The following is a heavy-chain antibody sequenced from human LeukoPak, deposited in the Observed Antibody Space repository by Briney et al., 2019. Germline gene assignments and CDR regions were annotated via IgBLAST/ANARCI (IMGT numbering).Heavy chain of an antibody. CDR3: ARHYDILTGYYSAFDI. J-gene: IGHJ3*02. V-gene: IGHV3-21*01. Sequence: PGGSLRLSCAASGFTFSSYSMNWVRQAPGKGLEWVSSISSSSSYIYYADSVKGRFTISRDNAKNSLYLQMNSLRAEDTAVYYCARHYDILTGYYSAFDIWGQGTMVTVSS. CDR1: GFTFSSYS. D-gene: IGHD3-9*01. CDR2: ISSSSSYI.